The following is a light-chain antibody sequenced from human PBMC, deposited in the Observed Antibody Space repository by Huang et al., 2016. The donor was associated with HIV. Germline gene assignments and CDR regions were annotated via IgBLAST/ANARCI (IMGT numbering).Light chain of an antibody. CDR1: QNINTW. V-gene: IGKV1-5*03. CDR2: RSS. J-gene: IGKJ2*01. CDR3: QRYNTYLYT. Sequence: DIQMTQSPSTRSASVGDRVTITCRASQNINTWLAWYQQKPGKAPNLLIYRSSSLQIGVPSRFTGSGSGTEFTLTITSLQPDDLGTYYCQRYNTYLYTFGQGTKLEI.